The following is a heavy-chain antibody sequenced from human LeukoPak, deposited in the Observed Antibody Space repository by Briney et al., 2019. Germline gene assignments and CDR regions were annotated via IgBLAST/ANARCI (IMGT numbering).Heavy chain of an antibody. D-gene: IGHD2-2*01. J-gene: IGHJ4*02. Sequence: PGGSLRLSCTASGFTFSSYAMTWVRQPPGKGLEWVSDISGSGGITYYADSVKGRFTISRDNSKNTLYLQMNSLRAEDTAVYYCAKGPIYCSSTSCPPDYWGQGTLVTVSS. CDR2: ISGSGGIT. V-gene: IGHV3-23*01. CDR3: AKGPIYCSSTSCPPDY. CDR1: GFTFSSYA.